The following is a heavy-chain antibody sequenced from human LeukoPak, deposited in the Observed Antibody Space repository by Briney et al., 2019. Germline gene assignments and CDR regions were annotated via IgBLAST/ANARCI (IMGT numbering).Heavy chain of an antibody. Sequence: GGSLRLSCAASRFTFSSYGMHWVRQAPGKGLEWVAFIRYDGGNKYYADSVKGRFTISRDNSKNTLYLQMNSLRPEDTAVYYCASANYQHWGQGTLVTVSS. CDR3: ASANYQH. V-gene: IGHV3-30*02. J-gene: IGHJ1*01. D-gene: IGHD2-8*01. CDR2: IRYDGGNK. CDR1: RFTFSSYG.